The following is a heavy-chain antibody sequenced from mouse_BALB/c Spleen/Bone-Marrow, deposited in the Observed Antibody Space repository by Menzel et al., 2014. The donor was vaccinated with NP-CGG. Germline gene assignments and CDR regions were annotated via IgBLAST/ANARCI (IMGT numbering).Heavy chain of an antibody. V-gene: IGHV5-17*02. CDR2: ISSGSSTI. Sequence: EVHLVESGGGLVQPGGSRKLSCAASGFTFSSFGMHWVRQAPEKGLEWVAYISSGSSTIFYADTAKGRFTVSRDNPKNTLFLQMTSLRSEDTAMYFCTRGGNWDDFDSWGQGTTLTVSS. D-gene: IGHD4-1*01. CDR1: GFTFSSFG. J-gene: IGHJ2*01. CDR3: TRGGNWDDFDS.